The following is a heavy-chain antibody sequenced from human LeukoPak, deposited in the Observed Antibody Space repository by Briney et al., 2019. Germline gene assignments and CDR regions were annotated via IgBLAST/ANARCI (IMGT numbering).Heavy chain of an antibody. Sequence: PGGSLRLSCAVSGFTFSSHGMNWVRQAPGKGLEWVSYISGSSTSIYYADSVKGRFTISRDNAKNSLYLQMNSLRDEDTAVYYCARGYCSGGSCYLNAFDIWGQGTMVTVSS. V-gene: IGHV3-48*02. CDR1: GFTFSSHG. CDR3: ARGYCSGGSCYLNAFDI. D-gene: IGHD2-15*01. J-gene: IGHJ3*02. CDR2: ISGSSTSI.